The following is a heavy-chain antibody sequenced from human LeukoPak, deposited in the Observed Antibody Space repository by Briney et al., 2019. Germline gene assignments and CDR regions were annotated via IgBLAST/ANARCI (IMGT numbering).Heavy chain of an antibody. CDR2: NYWDDDK. Sequence: SGPTLVNPTQPLTLTCTFSGFSHITSGVGVTWIRQAPGKALEWLALNYWDDDKRYSPSLRSRLTITKDTSKNQVVLTMTNMDPVDTATYFCAHRPGRGIPAAHWGQGTLVTVSS. V-gene: IGHV2-5*02. J-gene: IGHJ4*02. CDR1: GFSHITSGVG. CDR3: AHRPGRGIPAAH. D-gene: IGHD2-21*01.